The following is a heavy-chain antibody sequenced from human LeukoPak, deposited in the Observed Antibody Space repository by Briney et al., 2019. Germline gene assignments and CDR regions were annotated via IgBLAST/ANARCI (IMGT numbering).Heavy chain of an antibody. CDR3: ARGLEGWFGELHLSDY. Sequence: GASVKVSCKASGYIFTGYYMHWVRQAPGQGLEWMGWINPNSGDTNYAQKFQGRVTMTRDTSISTAYMELSRLRSDDTAVYYCARGLEGWFGELHLSDYWGQGTLVTVSS. CDR1: GYIFTGYY. CDR2: INPNSGDT. D-gene: IGHD3-10*01. V-gene: IGHV1-2*02. J-gene: IGHJ4*02.